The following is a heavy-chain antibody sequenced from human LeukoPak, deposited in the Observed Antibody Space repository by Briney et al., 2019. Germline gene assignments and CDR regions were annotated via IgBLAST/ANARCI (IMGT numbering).Heavy chain of an antibody. V-gene: IGHV4-39*01. D-gene: IGHD3-16*02. J-gene: IGHJ1*01. CDR2: ISNSGST. CDR1: GGSISSNNYY. CDR3: ARGFPDKVWGNSRPTAGYFQH. Sequence: SETLSLTCTVSGGSISSNNYYWGWIRQSPGKGLEWIESISNSGSTYYNPSFNTRVTISVDTSKNQFSLKLNSETAADTAVYYCARGFPDKVWGNSRPTAGYFQHWGQGTLVTVSS.